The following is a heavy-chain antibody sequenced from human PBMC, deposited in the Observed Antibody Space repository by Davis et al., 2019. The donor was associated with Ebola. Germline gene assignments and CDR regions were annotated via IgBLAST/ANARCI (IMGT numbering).Heavy chain of an antibody. CDR1: GGSISSSSYY. CDR3: ERHSGTAMVPFDY. V-gene: IGHV4-39*01. CDR2: IYYSGST. D-gene: IGHD5-18*01. Sequence: PSETLSPTCTVSGGSISSSSYYWGWIRQPPGKGLEWIGSIYYSGSTYYNPSLKSRVTISVDTSKNQFSLKLSSVTAADTAVYYCERHSGTAMVPFDYWGQGTLVTVSS. J-gene: IGHJ4*02.